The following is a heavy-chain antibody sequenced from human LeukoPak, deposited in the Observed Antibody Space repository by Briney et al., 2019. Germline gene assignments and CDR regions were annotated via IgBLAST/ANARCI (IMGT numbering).Heavy chain of an antibody. V-gene: IGHV1-18*01. CDR3: AVIDPDSSGTDRWTSDI. Sequence: VASVKVSCKASGYTFTSYGISWVRQAPGQGLEWMGWISAYNGNTNYAQKLQGRVTMTTDTSTSTAYMELRSLRSDDTAVYYCAVIDPDSSGTDRWTSDIWGQGTMVTVSS. D-gene: IGHD3-22*01. CDR2: ISAYNGNT. CDR1: GYTFTSYG. J-gene: IGHJ3*02.